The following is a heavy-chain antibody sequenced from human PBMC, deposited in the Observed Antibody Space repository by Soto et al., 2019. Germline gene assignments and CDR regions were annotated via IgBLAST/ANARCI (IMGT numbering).Heavy chain of an antibody. Sequence: SGPTLVNPTQTLTLTCTVSGFSLSGTGMRVTWIRQPPGKALERLARIDWEDTKLYSSSLKTRLSISRDTSKNQVVLTMTNMDPADTGTYYCARAFYGMDVWGQGTTVTVSS. CDR2: IDWEDTK. CDR3: ARAFYGMDV. V-gene: IGHV2-70*04. J-gene: IGHJ6*02. CDR1: GFSLSGTGMR.